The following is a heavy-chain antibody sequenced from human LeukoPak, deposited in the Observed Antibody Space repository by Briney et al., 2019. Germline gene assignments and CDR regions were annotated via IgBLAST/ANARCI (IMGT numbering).Heavy chain of an antibody. V-gene: IGHV4-39*07. Sequence: PSETLSLTCTASGGSISSNIYYWGWIRQPPGKGLEWIGSISYSGSTYYNPSLKSRVTISVDTSKNQFSLNLNSVTAADTAVYYCASRDDYEEVYWGQGTLVTVSS. CDR3: ASRDDYEEVY. J-gene: IGHJ4*02. CDR2: ISYSGST. D-gene: IGHD5-24*01. CDR1: GGSISSNIYY.